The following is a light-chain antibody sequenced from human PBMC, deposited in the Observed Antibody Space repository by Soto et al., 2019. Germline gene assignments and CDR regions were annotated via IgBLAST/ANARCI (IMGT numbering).Light chain of an antibody. J-gene: IGLJ1*01. CDR1: SIDVGGSNY. V-gene: IGLV2-11*01. Sequence: QSVLTQPRSVSGSPGQSVTISCTGPSIDVGGSNYVSWYQQHPGKAPKLMIYDVSERPSGVPDRFSGSKSGNTASLTISGLLAEDEADYYCCSYVGSYSYVFGTGTKVTVL. CDR2: DVS. CDR3: CSYVGSYSYV.